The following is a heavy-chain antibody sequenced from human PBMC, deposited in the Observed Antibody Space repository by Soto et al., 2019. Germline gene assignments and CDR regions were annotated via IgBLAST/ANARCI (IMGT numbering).Heavy chain of an antibody. D-gene: IGHD3-3*01. V-gene: IGHV3-48*02. CDR3: AREEGTLFGVAPRFDY. CDR2: VSSSRSTT. Sequence: KGLEWLSSVSSSRSTTLYADSVQGRYTISRDNAKNSLDLQMHSLRDEDTALYSFAREEGTLFGVAPRFDYWGEGTLVTVYS. J-gene: IGHJ4*02.